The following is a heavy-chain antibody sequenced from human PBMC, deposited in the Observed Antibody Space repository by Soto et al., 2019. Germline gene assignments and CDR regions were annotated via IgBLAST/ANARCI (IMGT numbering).Heavy chain of an antibody. J-gene: IGHJ6*03. CDR3: ARAVSGGYCSSTSCYANGAYYYYMDV. V-gene: IGHV1-8*01. CDR1: GYTFTSYD. Sequence: ASVKVSCKASGYTFTSYDINWVRQATGQGLEWMGWMNPNSGNTGYAQKFQGRVTMTRNTSISTAYMELSSLRSEDTAVYYCARAVSGGYCSSTSCYANGAYYYYMDVWGKGTTVTVSS. CDR2: MNPNSGNT. D-gene: IGHD2-2*01.